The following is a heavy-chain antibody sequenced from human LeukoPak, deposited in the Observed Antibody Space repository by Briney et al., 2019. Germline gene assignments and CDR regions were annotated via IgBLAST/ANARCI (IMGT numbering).Heavy chain of an antibody. CDR2: INAGNGNT. V-gene: IGHV1-3*01. CDR1: GYTFTSYA. CDR3: ARDTYDYVWGSYRYFPGDFDY. D-gene: IGHD3-16*02. Sequence: GASVKVSRKASGYTFTSYAMHWVRQAPGQRLEWMGWINAGNGNTKYSQKFQGRVTITRDTSASTAYMELSSLRSEDTAVYYCARDTYDYVWGSYRYFPGDFDYWGQGTLVTVSS. J-gene: IGHJ4*02.